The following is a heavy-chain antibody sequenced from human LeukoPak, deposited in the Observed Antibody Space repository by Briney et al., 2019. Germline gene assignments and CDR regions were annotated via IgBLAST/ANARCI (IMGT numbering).Heavy chain of an antibody. J-gene: IGHJ4*02. Sequence: HPGGSLRLSCAASGFTVSINYMSWVRQAPGKGLEWVSVIYSGGNTYYADSVKGRFTISRDNSKNTVYLQMNSLRAEDTAVYYCARGETSSYDHWGQGTLVTVSS. CDR2: IYSGGNT. V-gene: IGHV3-53*01. CDR3: ARGETSSYDH. D-gene: IGHD2-2*01. CDR1: GFTVSINY.